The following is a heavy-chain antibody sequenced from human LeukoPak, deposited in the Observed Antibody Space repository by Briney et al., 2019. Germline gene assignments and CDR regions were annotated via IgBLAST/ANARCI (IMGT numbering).Heavy chain of an antibody. CDR3: ATPSALRFLEWLLPDYYGMDV. Sequence: SVKVSCKASGGTFISYAISWVRQAPGQGLEWMGGIIPIFGTANYAQKFQGRVTITADESTSTAYMELSSLRSEDTAVYYCATPSALRFLEWLLPDYYGMDVWGQGTTVTVSS. J-gene: IGHJ6*02. CDR1: GGTFISYA. V-gene: IGHV1-69*13. CDR2: IIPIFGTA. D-gene: IGHD3-3*01.